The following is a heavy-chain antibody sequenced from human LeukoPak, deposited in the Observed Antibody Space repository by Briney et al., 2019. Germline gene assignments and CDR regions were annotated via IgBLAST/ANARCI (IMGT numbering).Heavy chain of an antibody. V-gene: IGHV1-18*01. J-gene: IGHJ4*02. D-gene: IGHD4-23*01. Sequence: ASVKVSCKASGGTFSSYAISWARQAPGQGLEWMGWISGYNGNTNYAQQKLQGRVTMTTDTSTSTAHMELRSLRSDDTAVYYCARQGYSGHSQGAADYWGQGTLVTVSS. CDR1: GGTFSSYA. CDR2: ISGYNGNT. CDR3: ARQGYSGHSQGAADY.